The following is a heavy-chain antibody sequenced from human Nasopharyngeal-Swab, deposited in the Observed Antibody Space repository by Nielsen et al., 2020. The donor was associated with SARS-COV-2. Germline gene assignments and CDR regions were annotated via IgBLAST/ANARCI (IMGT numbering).Heavy chain of an antibody. D-gene: IGHD5-18*01. CDR1: GGSFSGYY. V-gene: IGHV4-39*01. Sequence: SETLSLTCAVYGGSFSGYYWGWIRQPPGKGLEWIGSIYYSGSTYYNPSLKSRVTISVDTSKNQFSLKLSSVTAADTAVYYCATLDTARYYYYGMDVWGQGTTVTVSS. CDR3: ATLDTARYYYYGMDV. CDR2: IYYSGST. J-gene: IGHJ6*02.